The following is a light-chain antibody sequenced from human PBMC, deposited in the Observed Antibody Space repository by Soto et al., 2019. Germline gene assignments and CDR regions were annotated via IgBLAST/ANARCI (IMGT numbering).Light chain of an antibody. CDR3: QQYHNWPPLT. V-gene: IGKV3-15*01. CDR2: AAS. J-gene: IGKJ4*01. Sequence: ETVMTQSPATLSVSPGEGATLSCRASQSVSNDLAWYQQKPGQAPRLLIYAASTRATGIPARFSGSGSGTEFTLTISSLQSEDFAVYYCQQYHNWPPLTFGGGTKVDIK. CDR1: QSVSND.